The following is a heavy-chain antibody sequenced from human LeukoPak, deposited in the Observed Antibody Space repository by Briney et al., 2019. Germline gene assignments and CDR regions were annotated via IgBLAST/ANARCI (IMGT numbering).Heavy chain of an antibody. D-gene: IGHD2-8*02. V-gene: IGHV3-66*01. CDR3: ARDAGGYGMDV. J-gene: IGHJ6*02. Sequence: GGSLRLSCAASGFTVSTNYMSWVRQAPGKGLEWVSVIYSGGSTYYADSVKGRFTISRDNSKNTLYLQMYSLRAEDTAVYYCARDAGGYGMDVWGQGTTVTVSS. CDR1: GFTVSTNY. CDR2: IYSGGST.